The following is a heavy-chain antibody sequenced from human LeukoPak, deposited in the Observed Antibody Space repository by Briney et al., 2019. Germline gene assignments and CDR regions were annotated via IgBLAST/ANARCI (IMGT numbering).Heavy chain of an antibody. V-gene: IGHV4-31*03. CDR2: NYYSGST. Sequence: SETLSLTCTVSGGSISRGGYYWSWVRQHPRKCLEWIGYNYYSGSTYYNPSLKSRVTISVDTSKNQYSLKLSSVTAADTVVYYCAGGPTRDYFDYWGQGTLVTVSS. CDR1: GGSISRGGYY. CDR3: AGGPTRDYFDY. J-gene: IGHJ4*02.